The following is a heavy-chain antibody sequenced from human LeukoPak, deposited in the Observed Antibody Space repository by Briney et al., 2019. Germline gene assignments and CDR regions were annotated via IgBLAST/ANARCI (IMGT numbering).Heavy chain of an antibody. CDR3: ARGLFGIAAAAPFDY. Sequence: SETLSLTCAVYGGSFSGYYWSWIRQPPGKGLDWIGEINHSGSTNYNPSLKSRVTISVDTSKNQFSLKLSSVTAADTAVYYCARGLFGIAAAAPFDYWGQGTLVTVSS. V-gene: IGHV4-34*01. D-gene: IGHD6-13*01. J-gene: IGHJ4*02. CDR2: INHSGST. CDR1: GGSFSGYY.